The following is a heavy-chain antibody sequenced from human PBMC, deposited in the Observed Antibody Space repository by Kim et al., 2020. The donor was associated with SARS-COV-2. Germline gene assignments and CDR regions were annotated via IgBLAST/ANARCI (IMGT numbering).Heavy chain of an antibody. CDR2: ISSSSSSYI. CDR3: ARDHSRRSWTLGDFDY. D-gene: IGHD6-13*01. J-gene: IGHJ4*02. CDR1: GFTFSSYS. V-gene: IGHV3-21*01. Sequence: GGSLRLSCAASGFTFSSYSMNWVRQAPGKGLEWVSSISSSSSSYIYYADSVKGRFTISRDNAKNSLYLQMNSLRAEDTAVYYCARDHSRRSWTLGDFDYWGQGTLVTVSS.